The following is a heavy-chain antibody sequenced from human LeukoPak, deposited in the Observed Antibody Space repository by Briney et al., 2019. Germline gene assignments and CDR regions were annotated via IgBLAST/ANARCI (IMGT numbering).Heavy chain of an antibody. V-gene: IGHV4-39*01. CDR3: ARLLGGRIYTIGAPVFDY. CDR2: IYYSGST. Sequence: SETLSLTCTVSGGSISSSSYYWGWIRQPPGKGLEWIGSIYYSGSTYYNPSLKSRVTISVDTSKNQFSLKLSSVTAADTAVYYCARLLGGRIYTIGAPVFDYWGQGTLVTVSS. D-gene: IGHD2/OR15-2a*01. J-gene: IGHJ4*02. CDR1: GGSISSSSYY.